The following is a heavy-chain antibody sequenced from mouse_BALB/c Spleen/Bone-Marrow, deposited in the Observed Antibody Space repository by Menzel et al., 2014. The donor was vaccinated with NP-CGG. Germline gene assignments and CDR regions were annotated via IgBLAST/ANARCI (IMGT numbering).Heavy chain of an antibody. Sequence: EVQLQQSGAELVKPGASVKLSCTASGFNIKDTYMHWVKQRPEHGLEWIGRIDPANGNTKYDPKFQGKATITANTSSNTAFPQLSSLTSENTAVYYCASYRYGWYFDVWGAGTTVTVSS. J-gene: IGHJ1*01. CDR1: GFNIKDTY. CDR2: IDPANGNT. CDR3: ASYRYGWYFDV. D-gene: IGHD2-14*01. V-gene: IGHV14-3*02.